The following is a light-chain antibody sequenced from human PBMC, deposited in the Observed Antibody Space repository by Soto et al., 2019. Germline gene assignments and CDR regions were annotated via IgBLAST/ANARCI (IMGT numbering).Light chain of an antibody. J-gene: IGKJ4*02. V-gene: IGKV3-15*01. CDR1: QSISNN. CDR2: GAS. CDR3: QQYDNWRLK. Sequence: EMVMTQSPATLSVSPGEGATLSCRASQSISNNLAWYQQKPGQAPRLLIYGASTRATGIRARLSGSGSGTEFTLTISSMQPEDFEVYYYQQYDNWRLKFGRGPKVHI.